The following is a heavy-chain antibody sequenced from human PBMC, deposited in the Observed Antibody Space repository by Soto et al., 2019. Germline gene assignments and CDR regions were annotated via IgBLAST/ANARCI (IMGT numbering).Heavy chain of an antibody. D-gene: IGHD6-13*01. J-gene: IGHJ4*02. CDR3: AKVTAGYSSSRYYFDY. CDR1: GGSISSYY. V-gene: IGHV4-59*01. Sequence: SSEPLPLPCSVFGGSISSYYCRWIRQPPGKGLEWIGYIYYSGGTNYNPSLKSRVTISVDTSKNQFSLKLSSVTAADTAVYYCAKVTAGYSSSRYYFDYWGKGTPVTVFS. CDR2: IYYSGGT.